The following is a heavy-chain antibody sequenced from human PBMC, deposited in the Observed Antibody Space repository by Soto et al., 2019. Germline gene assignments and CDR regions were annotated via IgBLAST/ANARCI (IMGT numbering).Heavy chain of an antibody. CDR1: GFTFSSYG. J-gene: IGHJ6*02. Sequence: VQLVESGGGVVQPGRSLRLSCAASGFTFSSYGMHWVRQAPGKGLVWVSRINSDGSSTSYADSVKGRFTISRDNAKNTLYLQMNSLRAEDTAVYYCARDLLTNYYYYGMDVWGQGTTVTVSS. CDR3: ARDLLTNYYYYGMDV. V-gene: IGHV3-74*01. CDR2: INSDGSST. D-gene: IGHD3-9*01.